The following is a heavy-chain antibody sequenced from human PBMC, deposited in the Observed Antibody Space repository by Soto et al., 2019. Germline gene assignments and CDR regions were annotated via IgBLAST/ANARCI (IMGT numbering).Heavy chain of an antibody. V-gene: IGHV1-3*01. J-gene: IGHJ5*01. Sequence: ASVKVSCKASENTFSTYPVNWVRQVHGPGLEWMGWHNGYNGQTEYSQKFQGRVTITRDTSAKTAYLELRSLTSEDTAVYYCAEPHDMAGLGTWGHGTPVTVSP. CDR2: HNGYNGQT. CDR3: AEPHDMAGLGT. D-gene: IGHD1-1*01. CDR1: ENTFSTYP.